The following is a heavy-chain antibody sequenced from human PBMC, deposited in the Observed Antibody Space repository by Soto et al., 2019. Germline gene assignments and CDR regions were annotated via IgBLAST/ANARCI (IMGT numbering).Heavy chain of an antibody. J-gene: IGHJ4*02. V-gene: IGHV1-46*01. Sequence: VASVKVSCKASGYTLIMYYIHWMRQAPGQGLEWMGLINPSSGSTTYAQKFQGRVTMTRDTSTSTVYMDLSSLRSEDTAVYYCARSPYSSGYYYAIDYWGQGTQVTVSS. CDR2: INPSSGST. D-gene: IGHD3-22*01. CDR3: ARSPYSSGYYYAIDY. CDR1: GYTLIMYY.